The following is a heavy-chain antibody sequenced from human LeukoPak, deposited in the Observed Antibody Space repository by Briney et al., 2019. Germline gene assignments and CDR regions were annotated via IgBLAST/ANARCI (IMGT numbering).Heavy chain of an antibody. CDR1: GGTFSSYA. V-gene: IGHV1-69*13. CDR2: IIPIFGTA. Sequence: ASVKVSCKASGGTFSSYAISWVRQAPGQGLEWMGGIIPIFGTANYAQKFQGRVTITADESTSTAYMELSSLRSEDTAVYYCARRPVYYDSSGYFDYWGQGTLVTVSS. J-gene: IGHJ4*02. D-gene: IGHD3-22*01. CDR3: ARRPVYYDSSGYFDY.